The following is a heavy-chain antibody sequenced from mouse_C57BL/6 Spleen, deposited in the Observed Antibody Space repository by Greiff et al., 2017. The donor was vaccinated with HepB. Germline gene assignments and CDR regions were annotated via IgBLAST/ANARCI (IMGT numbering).Heavy chain of an antibody. CDR3: TRRVITPVYYFDY. Sequence: EVQLQQSGTVLARPGASVKMSCKTSGYTFTSYWMHWVKQRPGQGLEWIGAIYPGNSDTSYNQKFKGKAKLTAVTSASTAYMELSSLTNEDSAFYYCTRRVITPVYYFDYWGQGTTLTVSS. D-gene: IGHD1-1*01. V-gene: IGHV1-5*01. CDR1: GYTFTSYW. CDR2: IYPGNSDT. J-gene: IGHJ2*01.